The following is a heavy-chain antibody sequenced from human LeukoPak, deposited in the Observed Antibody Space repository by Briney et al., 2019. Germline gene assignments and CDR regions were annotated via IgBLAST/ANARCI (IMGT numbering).Heavy chain of an antibody. D-gene: IGHD1-26*01. Sequence: PSETLSLTCTVSGYSISSGYYWGWIRQPPGKGLEWIGNIYYSGSTYYNASLQSRVTISIDMSKNEFSLRLNSVTAADTAMYYCAKSGGYGLIDYWGQGTLVTVSS. CDR2: IYYSGST. V-gene: IGHV4-38-2*02. CDR3: AKSGGYGLIDY. CDR1: GYSISSGYY. J-gene: IGHJ4*02.